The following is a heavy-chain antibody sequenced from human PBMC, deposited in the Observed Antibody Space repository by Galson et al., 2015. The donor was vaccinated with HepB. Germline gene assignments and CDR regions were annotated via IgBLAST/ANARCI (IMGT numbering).Heavy chain of an antibody. CDR2: ISAYNGNT. CDR1: GYTFTSYG. J-gene: IGHJ6*02. CDR3: ARSLDYYDIHH. V-gene: IGHV1-18*04. Sequence: SVKVSCKASGYTFTSYGISWVRQAPGQGLEWMGWISAYNGNTNYAQKLQGRVTMTTDTSTSTAYMELSSLRSEDTTVYYCARSLDYYDIHHCGPGSTVTVAS.